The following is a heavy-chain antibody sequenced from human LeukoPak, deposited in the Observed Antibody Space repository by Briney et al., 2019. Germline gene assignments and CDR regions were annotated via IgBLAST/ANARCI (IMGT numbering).Heavy chain of an antibody. CDR2: ISGDSTYI. CDR1: GFTFASYS. J-gene: IGHJ4*02. Sequence: GGSLRLSCAASGFTFASYSMNWVRQAPGKGPEWVSSISGDSTYIYNAGSVKGRFTISRDNAQASLYLQMISLRADDTAVYYCARVSGRLERQSDLDYWGQGTPVIVSS. V-gene: IGHV3-21*01. CDR3: ARVSGRLERQSDLDY. D-gene: IGHD1-1*01.